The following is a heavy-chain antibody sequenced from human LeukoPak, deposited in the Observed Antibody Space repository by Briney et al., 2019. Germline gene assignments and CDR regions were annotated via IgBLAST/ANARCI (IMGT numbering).Heavy chain of an antibody. CDR2: IRYDGSNK. D-gene: IGHD1-26*01. CDR3: AKDRYGGSYYYFDS. CDR1: GFTFSSYG. V-gene: IGHV3-30*02. J-gene: IGHJ4*02. Sequence: GGSLRLSCAASGFTFSSYGMHWVRQAPGKGLEWVAFIRYDGSNKYNADSVKGRFTISRDNSKDTLYLQMNSLRAEDTAVYYCAKDRYGGSYYYFDSWGQGTLVTVSS.